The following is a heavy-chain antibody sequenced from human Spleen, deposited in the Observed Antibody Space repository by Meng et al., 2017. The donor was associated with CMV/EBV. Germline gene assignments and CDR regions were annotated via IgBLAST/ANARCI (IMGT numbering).Heavy chain of an antibody. J-gene: IGHJ6*02. CDR1: GFTFSSYS. Sequence: GESLKISCAASGFTFSSYSMNWVRQAPGKGLEWVSSISSSSSYIYYADSVKGRFTISRDNAKNSLYLQMNSLRAEDTAVYYCVRDTVTTWSQYYYDMDVWGQGTTVTVSS. V-gene: IGHV3-21*01. D-gene: IGHD4-11*01. CDR2: ISSSSSYI. CDR3: VRDTVTTWSQYYYDMDV.